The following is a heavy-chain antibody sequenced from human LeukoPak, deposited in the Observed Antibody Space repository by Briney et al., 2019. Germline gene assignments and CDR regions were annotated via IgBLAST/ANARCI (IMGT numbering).Heavy chain of an antibody. V-gene: IGHV3-30*18. Sequence: PGGSLRLSCAASGFTFSSYGMHWVRQAPGKGLEWVAVISYDGSNKYYADSVKGRFTISRDNSKNTLYLQMNSLRAEDTAVYYCAKDRMAVDTAMVYDYWGQGTLVTVSS. CDR3: AKDRMAVDTAMVYDY. CDR2: ISYDGSNK. J-gene: IGHJ4*02. CDR1: GFTFSSYG. D-gene: IGHD5-18*01.